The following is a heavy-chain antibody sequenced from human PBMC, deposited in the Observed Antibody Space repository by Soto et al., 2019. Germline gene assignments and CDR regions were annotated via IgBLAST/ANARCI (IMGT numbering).Heavy chain of an antibody. V-gene: IGHV3-23*01. D-gene: IGHD6-6*01. Sequence: GGSLRLSCAASGFTFSSYAMSWVRQAPGKGLEWVSAISGSGGSTYYADSVKGRFTISRDNSKNTLNLQMNSLSAEDTVVYYSQIAARHPTHYWGQGTLVTVSS. CDR2: ISGSGGST. CDR3: QIAARHPTHY. CDR1: GFTFSSYA. J-gene: IGHJ4*02.